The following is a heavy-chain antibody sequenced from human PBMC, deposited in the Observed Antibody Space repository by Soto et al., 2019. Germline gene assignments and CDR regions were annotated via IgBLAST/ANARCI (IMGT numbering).Heavy chain of an antibody. CDR3: ATSIDWSHLLDY. Sequence: ASVKVSCKASEHTFTGYYLHWVRQAPGQGLEWMGWINPNGGGTIYAQKFQGRLTMTRDTSITTAYMELTRLRADDTAFYFCATSIDWSHLLDYGGQGPLVTVS. J-gene: IGHJ4*02. D-gene: IGHD3-9*01. CDR1: EHTFTGYY. V-gene: IGHV1-2*02. CDR2: INPNGGGT.